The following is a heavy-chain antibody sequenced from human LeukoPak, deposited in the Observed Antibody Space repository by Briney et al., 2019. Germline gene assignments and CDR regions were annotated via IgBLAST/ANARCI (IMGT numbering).Heavy chain of an antibody. D-gene: IGHD2-2*02. J-gene: IGHJ6*02. CDR2: IIPIFGTA. Sequence: SVKVSCKASGGTFSSYAISWVRQAPGRGLEWMGGIIPIFGTANYAQKFQGRVTITADESTSTAYMELSSLRSEDTAVYYCASGYCSSTSCYRDYYYGMDVWGQGTTVTVSS. CDR1: GGTFSSYA. V-gene: IGHV1-69*13. CDR3: ASGYCSSTSCYRDYYYGMDV.